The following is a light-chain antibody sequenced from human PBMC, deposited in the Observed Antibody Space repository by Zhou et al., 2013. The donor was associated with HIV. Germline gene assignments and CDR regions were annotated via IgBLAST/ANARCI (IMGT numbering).Light chain of an antibody. V-gene: IGKV1-12*01. CDR3: QQYYSYRA. Sequence: DIQMTQSPSSVSASVGDRVTITCRASQNIRTWLAWYQQKVGEAPQLLIYDASSLQSGVPSRFSGSGSGTDFTLTISCLQSEDFATYYCQQYYSYRAFGGGTKVEIK. CDR1: QNIRTW. CDR2: DAS. J-gene: IGKJ4*01.